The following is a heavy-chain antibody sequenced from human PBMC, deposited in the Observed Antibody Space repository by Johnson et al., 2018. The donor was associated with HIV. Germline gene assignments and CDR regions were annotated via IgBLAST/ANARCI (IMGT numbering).Heavy chain of an antibody. CDR2: IISERDGGTT. CDR3: ATDLFSLILEDDAFDT. J-gene: IGHJ3*02. Sequence: VQLVESGGGLVQPGGSLRLSCAASGFTFSSYWMHWVRQAPGKGLVWVGRIISERDGGTTDYSAPVKDRFTISRDDSTNTLYLQMNSLKIEDTAVYYCATDLFSLILEDDAFDTWGQGTMVTVSS. CDR1: GFTFSSYW. V-gene: IGHV3-15*01.